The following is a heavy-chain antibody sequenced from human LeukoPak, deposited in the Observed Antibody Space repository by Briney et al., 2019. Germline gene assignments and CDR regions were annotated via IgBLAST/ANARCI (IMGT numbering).Heavy chain of an antibody. CDR1: GYSFNTYW. Sequence: GESLRISCKGSGYSFNTYWISWVRQMPGKGLEWMGIIYPGDSDTRYSPSFQGQVTISADKSISTAYLQWSSLKASDTAIYYCARRTAAAYRYFDLWGRGTLVTVSS. D-gene: IGHD6-13*01. V-gene: IGHV5-51*01. J-gene: IGHJ2*01. CDR3: ARRTAAAYRYFDL. CDR2: IYPGDSDT.